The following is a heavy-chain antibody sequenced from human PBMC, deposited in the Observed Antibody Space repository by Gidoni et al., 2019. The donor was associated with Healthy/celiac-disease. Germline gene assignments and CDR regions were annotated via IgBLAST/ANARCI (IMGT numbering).Heavy chain of an antibody. CDR1: GGSISSYY. CDR3: ARDPYSSSRGHYGMDV. V-gene: IGHV4-4*07. J-gene: IGHJ6*02. D-gene: IGHD6-19*01. Sequence: QVQLQESGPGLVKPSETLSLTCTVSGGSISSYYWSWIRQPAGKGLEWIGRIYTSGSTNYNPSLKSRVTMSVDTSKNQFSLKLSSVTAADTAVYYCARDPYSSSRGHYGMDVWGQGTTVTVSS. CDR2: IYTSGST.